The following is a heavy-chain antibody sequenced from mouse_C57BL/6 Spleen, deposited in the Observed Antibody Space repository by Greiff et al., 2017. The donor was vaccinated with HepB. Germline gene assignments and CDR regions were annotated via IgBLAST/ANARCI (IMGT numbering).Heavy chain of an antibody. CDR2: ISNLAYSI. Sequence: EVQGVESGGGLVQPGGSLKLSCAASGFTFSDYGMAWVRQAPRKGPEWVAFISNLAYSIYYADTVTGRFTISRENAKNTLYLEMSSLRSEDTAMYYCARHGGSSGYGDYYFDYWGQGTTLTVSS. CDR3: ARHGGSSGYGDYYFDY. D-gene: IGHD3-2*02. J-gene: IGHJ2*01. V-gene: IGHV5-15*01. CDR1: GFTFSDYG.